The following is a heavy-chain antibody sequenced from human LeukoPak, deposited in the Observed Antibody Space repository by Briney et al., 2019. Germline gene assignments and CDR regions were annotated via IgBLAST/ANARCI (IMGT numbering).Heavy chain of an antibody. CDR1: GFTFSSYA. CDR3: GKSGSRDWDYFEY. J-gene: IGHJ4*02. D-gene: IGHD6-19*01. V-gene: IGHV3-23*01. Sequence: GGSLRLSCAASGFTFSSYAMNWVRQAPGKGLDWVSTMSGDGGDTHYADSVSGRFTIPRANSKNTLSMQINSLSAEDTAVYYCGKSGSRDWDYFEYWGQGTLVTASS. CDR2: MSGDGGDT.